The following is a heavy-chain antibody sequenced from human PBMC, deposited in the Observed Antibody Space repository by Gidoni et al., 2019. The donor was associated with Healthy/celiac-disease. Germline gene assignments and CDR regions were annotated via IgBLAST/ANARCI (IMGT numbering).Heavy chain of an antibody. D-gene: IGHD3-22*01. CDR3: ARQNYDSSGYYTFEGAFDI. Sequence: LEWVAVIWYDGSNKYYADSVKGRFTISRDNSKNTLYLQMNSLRAEDTAVYYCARQNYDSSGYYTFEGAFDIWGQGTMVTVSS. V-gene: IGHV3-33*01. J-gene: IGHJ3*02. CDR2: IWYDGSNK.